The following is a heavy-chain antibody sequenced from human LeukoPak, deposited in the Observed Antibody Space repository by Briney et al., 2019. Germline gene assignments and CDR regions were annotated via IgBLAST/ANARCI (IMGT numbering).Heavy chain of an antibody. CDR3: AKEARGTIFGVVTLDYMDV. J-gene: IGHJ6*03. CDR2: IWYDGSNK. D-gene: IGHD3-3*01. V-gene: IGHV3-33*06. CDR1: GFTFSSYG. Sequence: PGRSLRLSCAASGFTFSSYGMHWGREAPGKGLEWVAVIWYDGSNKYYADSVKGRFTISRDNSKNTLYLQMNSLRAEDTAVYYCAKEARGTIFGVVTLDYMDVWGKGTTVTVSS.